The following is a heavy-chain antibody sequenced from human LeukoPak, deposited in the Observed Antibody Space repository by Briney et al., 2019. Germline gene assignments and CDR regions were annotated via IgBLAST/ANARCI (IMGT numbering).Heavy chain of an antibody. V-gene: IGHV4-4*02. CDR3: ARYPRTIVVVVAATMGAFDI. J-gene: IGHJ3*02. D-gene: IGHD2-15*01. CDR2: IYHSGST. Sequence: SETLSLTCAVSGGSISSSNWWSWVRQPPGKGLEWIGEIYHSGSTNYNPSLKSRVTISVDKSKNQFSLKLSSVTAADTAVYYCARYPRTIVVVVAATMGAFDIWGQGTMVTVSS. CDR1: GGSISSSNW.